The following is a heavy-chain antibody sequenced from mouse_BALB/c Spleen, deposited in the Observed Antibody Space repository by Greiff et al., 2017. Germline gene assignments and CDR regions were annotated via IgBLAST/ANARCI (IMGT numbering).Heavy chain of an antibody. CDR3: ARGGNYNWYFDV. V-gene: IGHV1-84*02. Sequence: QVQLQQSGPELVKPGASVKISCKASGYTFTDYYINWVKQKPGQGLEWIGWIYHGNGNTKYNEKFKGKATLTVDTSSNTAYMQLSSLTSEDTAVYFCARGGNYNWYFDVWGAGTTVTVSS. D-gene: IGHD2-1*01. CDR2: IYHGNGNT. J-gene: IGHJ1*01. CDR1: GYTFTDYY.